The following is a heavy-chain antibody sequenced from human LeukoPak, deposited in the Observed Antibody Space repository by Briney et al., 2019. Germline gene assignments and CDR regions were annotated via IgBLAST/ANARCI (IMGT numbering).Heavy chain of an antibody. D-gene: IGHD2/OR15-2a*01. CDR1: GYSFRHFS. V-gene: IGHV3-43*02. CDR2: ISGDGGAT. CDR3: AKGKNSISINFDY. Sequence: GGSLRLSCAPSGYSFRHFSMHWVRHSTGKGLEWVALISGDGGATNYADSVKGRFTISRDNNKNSLFLQMNSLRVEDTAFYYCAKGKNSISINFDYWGQGTLVTVSS. J-gene: IGHJ4*02.